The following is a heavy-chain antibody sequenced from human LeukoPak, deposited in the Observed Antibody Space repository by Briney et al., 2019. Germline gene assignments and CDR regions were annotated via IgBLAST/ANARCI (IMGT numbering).Heavy chain of an antibody. D-gene: IGHD4-17*01. J-gene: IGHJ4*02. Sequence: GGSLRLSCAASGFTFSSYWMSWVRQAPGKGLEWVANIKQDGSEKYYVDSVKGRFTIPRDNAKNSLDLQMNSLRAEDTAVYYCARDKSYGDSSDYWGQGTLVTVSS. CDR3: ARDKSYGDSSDY. CDR1: GFTFSSYW. V-gene: IGHV3-7*01. CDR2: IKQDGSEK.